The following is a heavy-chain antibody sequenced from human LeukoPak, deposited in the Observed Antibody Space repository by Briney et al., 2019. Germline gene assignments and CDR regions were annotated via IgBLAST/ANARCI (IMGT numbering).Heavy chain of an antibody. V-gene: IGHV4-38-2*02. J-gene: IGHJ4*02. D-gene: IGHD6-6*01. CDR2: MYYSGST. CDR3: ARVARIAARPNDY. CDR1: DYSISSGYY. Sequence: SETLSLTCTVSDYSISSGYYWGWIRQPPGKGLEWIGSMYYSGSTYYNPSLKSRVTISVDTSKNQFSLKLSSVTAADTAVYYCARVARIAARPNDYWGQGTLVTVSS.